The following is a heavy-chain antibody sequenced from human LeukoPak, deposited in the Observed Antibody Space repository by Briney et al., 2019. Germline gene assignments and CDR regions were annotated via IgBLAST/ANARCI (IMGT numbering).Heavy chain of an antibody. D-gene: IGHD3-22*01. CDR1: GGSFSGYY. J-gene: IGHJ6*02. Sequence: PSETLSLTCAVYGGSFSGYYWSWLRQPPGKGLEWIGEINHSGSTNYNPSLKSRVTISVDTSKNQFSLKLSSVTAADTAVYYCARTDSSGYYYYGMDVWGQGTTVTVSS. V-gene: IGHV4-34*01. CDR2: INHSGST. CDR3: ARTDSSGYYYYGMDV.